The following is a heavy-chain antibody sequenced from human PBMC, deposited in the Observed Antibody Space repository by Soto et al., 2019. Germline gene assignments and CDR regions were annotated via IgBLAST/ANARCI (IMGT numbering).Heavy chain of an antibody. CDR3: ARAQSFDFHNWFDP. V-gene: IGHV4-59*02. D-gene: IGHD3-3*01. Sequence: QVQLQESGPGLVKPSETLSLTCTVTGGSVSTYYWSWIRQPPAKGLEWIGHIYYTGNTNYNPSLKSRVIISVDTSTNRFSLSLRSLSAADTAVYYCARAQSFDFHNWFDPWGQGTLVPVSS. CDR2: IYYTGNT. J-gene: IGHJ5*02. CDR1: GGSVSTYY.